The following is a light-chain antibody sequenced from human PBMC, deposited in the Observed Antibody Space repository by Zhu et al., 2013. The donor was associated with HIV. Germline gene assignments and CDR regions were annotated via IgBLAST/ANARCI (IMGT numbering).Light chain of an antibody. J-gene: IGKJ4*01. Sequence: DIQMTQSPSSLSASVGDRVSITCRASQGIRIDLGWFQKKPGKAPKRLIYAASSLQGGVPARFSGSGSGTEFTLTINSLQPEDYATYYCLQHNSYPITFGGGTKVEIK. V-gene: IGKV1-17*01. CDR3: LQHNSYPIT. CDR2: AAS. CDR1: QGIRID.